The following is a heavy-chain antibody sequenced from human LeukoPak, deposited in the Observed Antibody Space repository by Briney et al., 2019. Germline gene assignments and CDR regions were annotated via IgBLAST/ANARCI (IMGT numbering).Heavy chain of an antibody. CDR3: ARVEESVSGNYGARYFQH. J-gene: IGHJ1*01. D-gene: IGHD4-11*01. Sequence: SENLSLTCTVSGYSISSGYYWGWIRQPPGKGLEWIGSIYHSGSTYYNPSLKSRVTISVDTSKNQFSLKLSSVTAADTAVYYCARVEESVSGNYGARYFQHWGQGTLVTVSS. CDR2: IYHSGST. V-gene: IGHV4-38-2*02. CDR1: GYSISSGYY.